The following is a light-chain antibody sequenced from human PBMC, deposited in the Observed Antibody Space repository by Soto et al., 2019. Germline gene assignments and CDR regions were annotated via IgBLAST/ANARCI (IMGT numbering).Light chain of an antibody. J-gene: IGKJ2*01. Sequence: DIQVTQSPSFLSASVGDRVTITCRANQGISSYLAWYQQKPGRAPKLLIHSASTLQSGVPSRFSGSGSGTEFTLTISSLQPEDFATYYCQQFNNYPRTFGQGTKVDIK. CDR2: SAS. CDR1: QGISSY. CDR3: QQFNNYPRT. V-gene: IGKV1-9*01.